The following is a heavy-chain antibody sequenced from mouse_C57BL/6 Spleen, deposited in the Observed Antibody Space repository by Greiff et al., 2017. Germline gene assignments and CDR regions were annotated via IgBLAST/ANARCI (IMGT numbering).Heavy chain of an antibody. Sequence: QVQLQQPGTELVKPGASVKLSCKASGYTFTSYWMHWVKQRPGQGLEWIGNINPSNGGTNYNEKFKSKATLTVDKSSSPAYMQLSSLTSEDSAVYYCAKSLLYDGYWFAYWGQGTLVTVSA. CDR3: AKSLLYDGYWFAY. CDR1: GYTFTSYW. V-gene: IGHV1-53*01. J-gene: IGHJ3*01. CDR2: INPSNGGT. D-gene: IGHD2-3*01.